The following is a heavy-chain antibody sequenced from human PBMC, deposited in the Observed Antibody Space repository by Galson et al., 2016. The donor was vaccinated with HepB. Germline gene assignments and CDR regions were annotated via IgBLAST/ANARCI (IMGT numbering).Heavy chain of an antibody. V-gene: IGHV3-49*03. Sequence: SLRLSCAGSGITFGDYAMSWFRQAPGKGLEWVGFIRRKTYGGTTEYAASVKGRFAISRDDSESIAYLQMNSLRTEDTAVYYCTRGIVGATSSFYYYSGMDVWGQGTTVSVSS. D-gene: IGHD1-26*01. CDR1: GITFGDYA. CDR2: IRRKTYGGTT. CDR3: TRGIVGATSSFYYYSGMDV. J-gene: IGHJ6*02.